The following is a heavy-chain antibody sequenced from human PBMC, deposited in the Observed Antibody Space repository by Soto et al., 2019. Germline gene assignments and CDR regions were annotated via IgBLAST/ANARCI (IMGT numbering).Heavy chain of an antibody. J-gene: IGHJ4*02. CDR1: GYTFNHYG. CDR3: ARITYGANYVDF. D-gene: IGHD4-17*01. Sequence: ASVKVSCKASGYTFNHYGISWVRQAPGQGLEWMGWISLYNGNTNYAQKLQGRVTMTTDTSTSTAYMELRGLRSDDTAVYYCARITYGANYVDFWGRGTLVTVSS. V-gene: IGHV1-18*01. CDR2: ISLYNGNT.